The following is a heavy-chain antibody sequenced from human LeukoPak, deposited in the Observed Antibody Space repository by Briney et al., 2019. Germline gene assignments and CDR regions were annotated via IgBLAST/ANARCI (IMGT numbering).Heavy chain of an antibody. V-gene: IGHV4-39*01. CDR2: IYYSGST. J-gene: IGHJ4*02. Sequence: SETLSLTCTVSGGSISCSSYYWGWIRQPPGKGLEWIGSIYYSGSTYYNPSLKSRVTISVDTSKNQFSLKLSSVTAADTAVYYCASADRVRGVDYRGQGTLVTVSS. CDR1: GGSISCSSYY. D-gene: IGHD3-10*01. CDR3: ASADRVRGVDY.